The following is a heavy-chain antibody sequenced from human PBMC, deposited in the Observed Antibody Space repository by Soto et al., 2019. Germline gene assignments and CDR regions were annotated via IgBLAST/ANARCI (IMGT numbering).Heavy chain of an antibody. CDR1: GYTFTSYE. V-gene: IGHV1-8*01. D-gene: IGHD5-12*01. Sequence: ASVKVSCKASGYTFTSYEINWVRQATGQGLEWMGWMNPNTGSTGYAQKFQGRVTMTRNTSISTAYMELSSLRSEDTAVYYCTRDSGYDSGWRDYWGQGTLVTVSS. J-gene: IGHJ4*02. CDR2: MNPNTGST. CDR3: TRDSGYDSGWRDY.